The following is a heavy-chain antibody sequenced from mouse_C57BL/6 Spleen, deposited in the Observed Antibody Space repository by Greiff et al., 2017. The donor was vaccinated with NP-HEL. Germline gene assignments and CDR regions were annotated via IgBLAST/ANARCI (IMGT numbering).Heavy chain of an antibody. CDR1: GFTFSSYA. CDR2: ISSGGDYI. V-gene: IGHV5-9-1*02. Sequence: EVKLVESGEGLVKPGGSLKLSCAASGFTFSSYAMSWVRQTPEKRLEWVAYISSGGDYIYYADTVKGRFTISRDNARNTLYLQMSSLKSEDTAMYYCTRDRRYYYGSSYDAMDYWGQGTSVTVSS. J-gene: IGHJ4*01. D-gene: IGHD1-1*01. CDR3: TRDRRYYYGSSYDAMDY.